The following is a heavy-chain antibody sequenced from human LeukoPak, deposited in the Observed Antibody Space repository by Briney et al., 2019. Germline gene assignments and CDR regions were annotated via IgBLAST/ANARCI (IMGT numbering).Heavy chain of an antibody. J-gene: IGHJ5*02. Sequence: SETLSLTCTVSGGSISSSTYYWSWIRQPPGKGLEWIGEINHSGSTNYNPSLKSRVTISVDTSKNQFSLKLSSVTAADTAVYYCARGLRPRYYGSGSYSPFDPWGQGTLVTVSS. CDR1: GGSISSSTYY. CDR2: INHSGST. D-gene: IGHD3-10*01. V-gene: IGHV4-39*07. CDR3: ARGLRPRYYGSGSYSPFDP.